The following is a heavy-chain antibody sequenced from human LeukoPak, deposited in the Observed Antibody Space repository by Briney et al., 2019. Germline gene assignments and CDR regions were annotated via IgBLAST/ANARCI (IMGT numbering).Heavy chain of an antibody. CDR1: GGSISSSSYY. CDR3: ATRNYYDGRKPHDY. CDR2: IYYSGST. Sequence: PSETLSLTCTVSGGSISSSSYYWGWIRQPPGKGLEWIGSIYYSGSTYYNPSLKSRVTISVDTSKNQFSLKLSSVTAADTAVYYCATRNYYDGRKPHDYWGQGTLVTVSS. D-gene: IGHD3-22*01. J-gene: IGHJ4*02. V-gene: IGHV4-39*01.